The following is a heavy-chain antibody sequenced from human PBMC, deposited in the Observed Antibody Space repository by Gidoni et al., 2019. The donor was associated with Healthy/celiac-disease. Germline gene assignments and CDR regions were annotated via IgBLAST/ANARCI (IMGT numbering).Heavy chain of an antibody. Sequence: QLQLQESGPGLVKPSETLSLTCTVSGGSISSSSYYWGWIRQPPGKGLEWIGSIYYSASTYYNPSLKSRVTISVDTSKNQFSLKLSSVTAADTAVYYCARLHSSRKGGYFDLWGRGTLVTVSS. CDR3: ARLHSSRKGGYFDL. J-gene: IGHJ2*01. V-gene: IGHV4-39*01. CDR2: IYYSAST. CDR1: GGSISSSSYY. D-gene: IGHD6-13*01.